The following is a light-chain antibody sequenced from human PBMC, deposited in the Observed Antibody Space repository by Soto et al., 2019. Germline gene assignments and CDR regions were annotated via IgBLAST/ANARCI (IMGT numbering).Light chain of an antibody. V-gene: IGLV2-23*01. J-gene: IGLJ2*01. CDR1: SSDVGSYNL. CDR3: CSYAGSSTLV. CDR2: EGS. Sequence: QSALTQPASVSGSPGQSITISCTGTSSDVGSYNLVSWYQQHPGKAPKLMIYEGSKRPSGVSNRFSGSKSGNTAPLTISGLQAEVEADYYCCSYAGSSTLVFGGGTKLTVL.